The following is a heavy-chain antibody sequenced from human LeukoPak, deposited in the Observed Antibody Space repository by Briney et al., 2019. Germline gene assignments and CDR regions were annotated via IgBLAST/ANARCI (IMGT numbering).Heavy chain of an antibody. CDR1: GFTFSNAW. V-gene: IGHV3-15*01. CDR3: TTDALVGATLRNS. D-gene: IGHD1-26*01. CDR2: IKSKTDGGTT. Sequence: KAGGSLRLSCAASGFTFSNAWMSWVRQAPGKGLEWVGRIKSKTDGGTTDFAAPVKGRFTISRDDSKNTLHLQMNSLKTEDTAVYYCTTDALVGATLRNSWGQGTLVTVSS. J-gene: IGHJ4*02.